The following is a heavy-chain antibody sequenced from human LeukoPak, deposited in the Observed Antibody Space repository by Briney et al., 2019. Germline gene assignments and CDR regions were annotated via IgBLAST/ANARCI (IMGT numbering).Heavy chain of an antibody. CDR1: GFTISSNK. J-gene: IGHJ4*02. Sequence: GGSLTLTCVASGFTISSNKMSWVRKAPGQGLEWVANTKQDGSEKYYVDSVKGRFTISRDNAKNSLYLQMNSLRAEDTAVYYCARDLSGSYWGQGTRVPVSS. D-gene: IGHD5-12*01. CDR2: TKQDGSEK. V-gene: IGHV3-7*01. CDR3: ARDLSGSY.